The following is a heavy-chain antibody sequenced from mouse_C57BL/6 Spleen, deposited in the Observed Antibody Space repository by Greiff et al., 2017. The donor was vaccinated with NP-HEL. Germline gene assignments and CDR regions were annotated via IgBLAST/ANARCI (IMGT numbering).Heavy chain of an antibody. CDR1: GYTFTSYW. CDR3: ACLLHHMYAMDY. V-gene: IGHV1-61*01. CDR2: IYPSDSET. D-gene: IGHD2-10*01. J-gene: IGHJ4*01. Sequence: QVQLQQPGAELVRPGSSVKLSCKASGYTFTSYWMDWVKQRPGQGLEWIGNIYPSDSETHYNQQFKDKATLTVDKSSSTAYMQLSSLTSEDSAVYYCACLLHHMYAMDYWGQGTSVTVSS.